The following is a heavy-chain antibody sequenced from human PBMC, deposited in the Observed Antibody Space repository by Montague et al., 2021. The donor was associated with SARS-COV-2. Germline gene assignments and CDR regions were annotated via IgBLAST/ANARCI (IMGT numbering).Heavy chain of an antibody. D-gene: IGHD6-13*01. CDR2: TYYGSKWYY. V-gene: IGHV6-1*01. CDR1: GDSVSSNTAA. J-gene: IGHJ4*02. Sequence: CAISGDSVSSNTAAWDWIRQSPSRGLECLGRTYYGSKWYYDYAXXXKXRKTISPDTSKNQFSLQLSSVTPADRAVYYCARDPRYSLSWSFDYWGQGTLVTAPS. CDR3: ARDPRYSLSWSFDY.